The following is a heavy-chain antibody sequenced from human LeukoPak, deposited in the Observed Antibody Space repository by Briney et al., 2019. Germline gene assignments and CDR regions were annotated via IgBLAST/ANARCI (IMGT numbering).Heavy chain of an antibody. CDR3: ASSGFGKFDY. D-gene: IGHD3-10*01. Sequence: SETLSLTCTVSGGSISSSSYYWGWIRQPPGKGLEWIGYIYYSGSTNYNPSLKSRVTISVDTSKNQFSLKLSSVTAADTAVYYCASSGFGKFDYWGQGTLVTVSS. V-gene: IGHV4-61*05. CDR1: GGSISSSSYY. J-gene: IGHJ4*02. CDR2: IYYSGST.